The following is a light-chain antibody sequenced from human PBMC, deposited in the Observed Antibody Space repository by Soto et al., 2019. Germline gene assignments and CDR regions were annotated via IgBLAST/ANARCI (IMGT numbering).Light chain of an antibody. CDR3: QVWDSSSDPPEVA. Sequence: SYELTQPPSVSVAPGKTARIPCGGNNIGSKSVHWYQQRPGQAPVLVISYDSDRPSGIPERFSGSNSGNTATLTISRVEAGDEADYYCQVWDSSSDPPEVAFGGGTQLTVL. CDR2: YDS. CDR1: NIGSKS. V-gene: IGLV3-21*04. J-gene: IGLJ2*01.